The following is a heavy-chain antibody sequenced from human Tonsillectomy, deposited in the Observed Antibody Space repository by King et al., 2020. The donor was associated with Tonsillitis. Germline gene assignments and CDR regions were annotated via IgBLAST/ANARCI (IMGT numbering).Heavy chain of an antibody. Sequence: VQLVESGGGLVQPGGSLRLSCAASGFTFSRYWMSWVRQAPGKGLEWVANIKQDGSEKSYVDSVKGRFTISRDNAKNSLYLQMNSLRAEDTAVYYCPSAGRYCSSTSCYYYFDYWGQGTLVTVSS. J-gene: IGHJ4*02. CDR1: GFTFSRYW. V-gene: IGHV3-7*03. CDR3: PSAGRYCSSTSCYYYFDY. D-gene: IGHD2-2*01. CDR2: IKQDGSEK.